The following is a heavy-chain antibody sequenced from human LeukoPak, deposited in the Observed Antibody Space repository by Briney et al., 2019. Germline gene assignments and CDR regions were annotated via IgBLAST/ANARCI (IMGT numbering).Heavy chain of an antibody. CDR1: GYTFTSYA. CDR3: ARPPQLWSEYDAFDI. CDR2: INAGNGNT. V-gene: IGHV1-3*01. D-gene: IGHD5-18*01. Sequence: GASVKVSCKASGYTFTSYAMHWVRQAPGQRLEWMGWINAGNGNTKYSQKFQGRVTITRDTSASTAYMELSSLRSEDTAVYYCARPPQLWSEYDAFDIWGQGTMVTVSS. J-gene: IGHJ3*02.